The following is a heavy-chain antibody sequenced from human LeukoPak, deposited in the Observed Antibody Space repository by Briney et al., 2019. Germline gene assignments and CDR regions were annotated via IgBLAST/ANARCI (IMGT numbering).Heavy chain of an antibody. Sequence: GGSLRLSCATSKFNFNNYGMTWLRQAPGKGLEWVSSISGSGGSTQYADSVQGRFTISRDNSKNTLYLQMNSLRAEDTAVYYCAKDVRVQVAPFDYWGQGTLVTVSS. CDR2: ISGSGGST. D-gene: IGHD2/OR15-2a*01. CDR1: KFNFNNYG. V-gene: IGHV3-23*01. CDR3: AKDVRVQVAPFDY. J-gene: IGHJ4*02.